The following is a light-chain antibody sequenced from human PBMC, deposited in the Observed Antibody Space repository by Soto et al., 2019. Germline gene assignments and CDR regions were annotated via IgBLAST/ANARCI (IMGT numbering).Light chain of an antibody. V-gene: IGLV2-8*01. Sequence: HSALPQPRTVSGSPGQSVTISCTGTSRHVGGYNYVYSXQQHPGKGRKLMISDVIKRPAAVPDRFSGSKSGSTASLTVSGLLAEDDAEYFCSSYAANTNLVCGTGTKVTVL. CDR3: SSYAANTNLV. CDR1: SRHVGGYNY. CDR2: DVI. J-gene: IGLJ1*01.